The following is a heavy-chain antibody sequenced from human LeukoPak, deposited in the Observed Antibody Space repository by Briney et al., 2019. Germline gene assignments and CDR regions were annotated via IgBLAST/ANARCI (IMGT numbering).Heavy chain of an antibody. V-gene: IGHV4-59*08. CDR3: ARQGYYDSSGYYR. CDR1: GDSISSDY. Sequence: SETLSLTCAVSGDSISSDYWSWIRQPPGKGLEWIGYIYYTGSTNYSPSLKSRVTISVDTSKNQFSLKLSSVTAADTAVYYCARQGYYDSSGYYRWGQGTLVTVSS. D-gene: IGHD3-22*01. J-gene: IGHJ4*02. CDR2: IYYTGST.